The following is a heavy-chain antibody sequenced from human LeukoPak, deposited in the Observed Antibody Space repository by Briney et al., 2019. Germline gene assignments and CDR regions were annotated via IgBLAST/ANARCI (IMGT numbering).Heavy chain of an antibody. V-gene: IGHV3-9*03. Sequence: GGSLRLSCAASGFTFDDYAMHWVRQAPGKGLEWVSGISWNSGSIGYADSVKGRFTISRDNAKNSLYLQMNSLRAEDMALYYCAKGGAAADYGAFDIWGQGTMVTVSS. J-gene: IGHJ3*02. CDR2: ISWNSGSI. D-gene: IGHD6-13*01. CDR1: GFTFDDYA. CDR3: AKGGAAADYGAFDI.